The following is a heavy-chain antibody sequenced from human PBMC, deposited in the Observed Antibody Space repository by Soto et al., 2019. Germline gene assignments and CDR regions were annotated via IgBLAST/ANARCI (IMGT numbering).Heavy chain of an antibody. Sequence: VKVSCKASGYSFTDYHIHWVRQAPGQGLEWLGRINPKSGGTSTAQKFQGWVTMTTDTSISTASMELTRLTSDDTAIYYCARGSSGWYYPYWGQGTLVTSPQ. CDR3: ARGSSGWYYPY. CDR2: INPKSGGT. J-gene: IGHJ4*02. V-gene: IGHV1-2*04. CDR1: GYSFTDYH. D-gene: IGHD6-19*01.